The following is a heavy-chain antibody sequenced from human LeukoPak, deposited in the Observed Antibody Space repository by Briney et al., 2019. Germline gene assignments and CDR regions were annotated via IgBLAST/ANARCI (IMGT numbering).Heavy chain of an antibody. CDR3: AREPHYYDSSGYYRFDY. CDR2: IYTSGST. Sequence: SETLSLTCTVSGGSISSYYWSWIWQPAGKGLEWIGRIYTSGSTNYNPSLKSRVTMSVDTSKNQFSLKLSSVAAADTAVYYCAREPHYYDSSGYYRFDYWGQGTLVTVSS. J-gene: IGHJ4*02. D-gene: IGHD3-22*01. V-gene: IGHV4-4*07. CDR1: GGSISSYY.